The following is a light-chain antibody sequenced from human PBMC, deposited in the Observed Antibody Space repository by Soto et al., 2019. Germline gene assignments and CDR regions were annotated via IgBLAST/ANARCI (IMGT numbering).Light chain of an antibody. Sequence: PSTLSASVGDEVTITCRASQTISRWLAWYQQKPGRAPKLLIYDASTLESGVPSRFSGSGSETEFTLTISRLQPDDFATYFCHSRAFGQGTRLEIK. V-gene: IGKV1-5*01. CDR2: DAS. CDR3: HSRA. CDR1: QTISRW. J-gene: IGKJ5*01.